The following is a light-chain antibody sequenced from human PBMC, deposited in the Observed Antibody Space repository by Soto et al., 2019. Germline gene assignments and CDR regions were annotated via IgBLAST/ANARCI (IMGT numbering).Light chain of an antibody. CDR1: QSISSW. J-gene: IGKJ3*01. CDR3: QQYNSPIFT. V-gene: IGKV1-5*03. Sequence: DIQMTQSPSTLSASVGDRVTITCRASQSISSWLAWYQQKPGKATKLLIYKASSLESGVPSRFSGSGSGTEFTLTISSLQPDDFATYYCQQYNSPIFTLGPGTKVDIK. CDR2: KAS.